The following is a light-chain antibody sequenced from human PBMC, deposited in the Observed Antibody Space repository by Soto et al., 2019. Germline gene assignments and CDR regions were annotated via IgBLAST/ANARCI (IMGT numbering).Light chain of an antibody. Sequence: DIQMTQSPSTLSASVGDRVTFTCRASQSISSWLAWYQQKPGKAPNLLIYQASRLESGVPSRFSGSGSGTEFTLTISSLQPDDVATYYCQQYNTYSFTFGQGTKLEIK. CDR3: QQYNTYSFT. CDR1: QSISSW. V-gene: IGKV1-5*03. J-gene: IGKJ2*01. CDR2: QAS.